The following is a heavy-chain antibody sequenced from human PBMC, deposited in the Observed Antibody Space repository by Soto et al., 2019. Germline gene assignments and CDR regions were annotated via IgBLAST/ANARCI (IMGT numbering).Heavy chain of an antibody. Sequence: QLQLQESGPGLVKPSETLSLTCTVSGGSISSSSYYWGWIRQPPAKGLEWIGSIYYSGSTYYNPSLKSRVTISVDTSKNQFSLKLSSVTAADTAVYYCARLSPTVTLDYWGQGTLVTVSS. J-gene: IGHJ4*02. CDR1: GGSISSSSYY. CDR2: IYYSGST. V-gene: IGHV4-39*01. D-gene: IGHD4-17*01. CDR3: ARLSPTVTLDY.